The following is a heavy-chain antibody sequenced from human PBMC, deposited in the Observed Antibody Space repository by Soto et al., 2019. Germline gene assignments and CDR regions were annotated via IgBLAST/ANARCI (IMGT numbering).Heavy chain of an antibody. D-gene: IGHD3-10*01. V-gene: IGHV2-5*01. CDR2: IYWNDDK. J-gene: IGHJ4*02. Sequence: QITLKESGPTLVKPTQTLTLTCTFSGFSLSTSGVGVGWIRQPPGKALEWLALIYWNDDKRYSPSLKSRLTITNDNSQTQVVLTLTNMDTVATATYYCARVRDNGSVSYYPNIDYWGQGTLVTVSS. CDR1: GFSLSTSGVG. CDR3: ARVRDNGSVSYYPNIDY.